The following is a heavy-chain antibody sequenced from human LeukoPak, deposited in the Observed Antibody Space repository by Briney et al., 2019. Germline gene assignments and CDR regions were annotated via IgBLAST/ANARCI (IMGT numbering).Heavy chain of an antibody. D-gene: IGHD6-19*01. CDR2: ISYDGSNK. J-gene: IGHJ4*02. Sequence: GGSLRLSCAASGFTFSSYGIHWVRQAPGKGLEWVAVISYDGSNKYYAGSVKGRFTISRDNSKSTLYLQMNSLRTEDTAVYYCARRYSSGWLSFDYWGRGTLVTVSS. CDR3: ARRYSSGWLSFDY. V-gene: IGHV3-30*03. CDR1: GFTFSSYG.